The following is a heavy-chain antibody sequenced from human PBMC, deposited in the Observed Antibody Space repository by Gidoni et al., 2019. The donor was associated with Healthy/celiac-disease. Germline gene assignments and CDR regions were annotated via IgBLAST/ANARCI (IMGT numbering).Heavy chain of an antibody. CDR1: GFPFSGSA. J-gene: IGHJ6*02. CDR2: IRSKANSYAT. D-gene: IGHD6-6*01. V-gene: IGHV3-73*02. Sequence: EVQLVESGGGLVQPGGSLKLSCAASGFPFSGSAMHWVRQASGKGLEWGGRIRSKANSYATAYAASVKGRFTISRDDSKNTAYLQMNSLKTEDTAVYYCTRRWQLDGGMDVWGQGTTVTVSS. CDR3: TRRWQLDGGMDV.